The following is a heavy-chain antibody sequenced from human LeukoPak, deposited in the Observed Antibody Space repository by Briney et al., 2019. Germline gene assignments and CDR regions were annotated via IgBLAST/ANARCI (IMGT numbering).Heavy chain of an antibody. CDR2: IIPILGIA. D-gene: IGHD2/OR15-2a*01. J-gene: IGHJ6*02. Sequence: SVKVSCKASGGTFSSYAISWVRQAPGQGLEWMGRIIPILGIANYAQKSQGRVTITAGKSTSTAYMELSSLRSEDTAVYYCARDFQEAGMDVWGQGTTVTVSS. CDR3: ARDFQEAGMDV. V-gene: IGHV1-69*04. CDR1: GGTFSSYA.